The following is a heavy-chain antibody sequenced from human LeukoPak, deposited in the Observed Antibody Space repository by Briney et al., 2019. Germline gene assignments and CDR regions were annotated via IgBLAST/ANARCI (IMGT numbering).Heavy chain of an antibody. V-gene: IGHV4-4*07. Sequence: KPSETLSLTCTVSGGSISSYYWSWIRQPAGKGLEWIGRIYTSGSTNYNPSLKSRVTMSVDTSKNQFSLKLSSVTAADTAVYYCARGRVRYSSSIGAFDYWGQGTLVTVSS. CDR2: IYTSGST. J-gene: IGHJ4*02. CDR1: GGSISSYY. CDR3: ARGRVRYSSSIGAFDY. D-gene: IGHD6-6*01.